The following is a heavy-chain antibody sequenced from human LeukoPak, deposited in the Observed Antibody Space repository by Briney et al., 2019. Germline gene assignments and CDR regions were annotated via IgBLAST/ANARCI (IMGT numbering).Heavy chain of an antibody. CDR2: IYYSGGT. D-gene: IGHD2-15*01. CDR3: ARGYCSGGSCFPRHFDF. Sequence: SETLSLTCTVSGGSISSYYWSWIRQPPGKGLEWIGYIYYSGGTNYNPSLKSRVTISIDTSKNQFSLKLSSVTAADTAVYYCARGYCSGGSCFPRHFDFWGQGTLVTVSS. V-gene: IGHV4-59*08. J-gene: IGHJ4*02. CDR1: GGSISSYY.